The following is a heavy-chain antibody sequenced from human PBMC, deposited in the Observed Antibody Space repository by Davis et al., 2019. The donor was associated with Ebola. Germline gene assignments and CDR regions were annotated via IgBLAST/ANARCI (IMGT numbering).Heavy chain of an antibody. CDR1: GGTFTSYA. CDR2: ISAYNGNT. CDR3: ARGVTMVRDLNWFDP. V-gene: IGHV1-18*01. D-gene: IGHD3-10*01. Sequence: ASVKVSCKASGGTFTSYAMHWVRQAPGQGLEWMGWISAYNGNTNYAQKLQGRVTMTTDTSTSTAYMELRSLRSDDTAVYYCARGVTMVRDLNWFDPWGQGTLVTVSS. J-gene: IGHJ5*02.